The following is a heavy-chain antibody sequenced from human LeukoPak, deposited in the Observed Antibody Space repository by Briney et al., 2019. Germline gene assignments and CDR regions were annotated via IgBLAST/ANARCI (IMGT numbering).Heavy chain of an antibody. CDR3: ARETVVVGPDY. D-gene: IGHD2-2*01. CDR1: GGSISSGDYY. J-gene: IGHJ4*02. V-gene: IGHV4-30-4*08. Sequence: SETLSLTCTVSGGSISSGDYYWSWIRQPPGRGLEWIGYIYYSGSTYYNPSLKSRVTISVDTSKNQFSLKLSSVTAADTAVYYCARETVVVGPDYWGQGTLVTVSS. CDR2: IYYSGST.